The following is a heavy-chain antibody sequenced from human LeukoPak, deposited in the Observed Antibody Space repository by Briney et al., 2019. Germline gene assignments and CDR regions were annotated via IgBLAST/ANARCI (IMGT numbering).Heavy chain of an antibody. D-gene: IGHD5-24*01. V-gene: IGHV1-24*01. CDR1: GYTFTGYN. Sequence: ASVKVSCKASGYTFTGYNMHWVRQAPGKGLEWMGGFDPEDGETISAQKFQGRVTMTEDTSTDTAYMELRSLRSEDTAVYYCARLGRGATTVNYYYYYYMDVWGKGTTVTVSS. CDR2: FDPEDGET. J-gene: IGHJ6*03. CDR3: ARLGRGATTVNYYYYYYMDV.